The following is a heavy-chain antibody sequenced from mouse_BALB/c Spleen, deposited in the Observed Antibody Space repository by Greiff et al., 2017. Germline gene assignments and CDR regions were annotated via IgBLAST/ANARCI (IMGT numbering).Heavy chain of an antibody. J-gene: IGHJ2*01. Sequence: EVMLVESGGGLVKPGGSLKLSCAASGFTFSDYYMYWVRQTPEKRLEWVATISDGGSYTYYPDSVKGRFTISRDNAKNNLYLQMSSLKSEDTAMYYCAREELRLRYFDYWGQGTTLTVSS. V-gene: IGHV5-4*02. CDR3: AREELRLRYFDY. D-gene: IGHD1-2*01. CDR1: GFTFSDYY. CDR2: ISDGGSYT.